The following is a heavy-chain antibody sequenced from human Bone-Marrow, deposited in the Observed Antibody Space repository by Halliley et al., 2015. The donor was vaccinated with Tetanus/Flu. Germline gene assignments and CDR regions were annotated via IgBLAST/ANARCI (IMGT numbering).Heavy chain of an antibody. CDR3: ARSASETGFYGLDV. D-gene: IGHD2-15*01. J-gene: IGHJ6*02. CDR2: SDPDDSDT. V-gene: IGHV5-51*01. Sequence: WMGISDPDDSDTRYSPAFQGQVPISVDTAIKTAYLQWRSLKASDTAMYYCARSASETGFYGLDVWGQGTTVIVSS.